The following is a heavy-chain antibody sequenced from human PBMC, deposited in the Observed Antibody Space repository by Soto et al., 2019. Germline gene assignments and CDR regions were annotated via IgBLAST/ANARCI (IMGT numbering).Heavy chain of an antibody. CDR2: ISSSSSTI. Sequence: GALRLSCAASGFTFSSYSMNWVRQAPGKGLECVSYISSSSSTIYYADSVKGRFTISRDNAKNSLYLQMNSLRDEDTAVYYCARDSGYNYGPVDDWEQGNLVMVSS. V-gene: IGHV3-48*02. CDR3: ARDSGYNYGPVDD. J-gene: IGHJ4*02. D-gene: IGHD5-18*01. CDR1: GFTFSSYS.